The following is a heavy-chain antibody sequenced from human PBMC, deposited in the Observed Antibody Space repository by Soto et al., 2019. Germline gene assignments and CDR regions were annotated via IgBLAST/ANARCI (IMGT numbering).Heavy chain of an antibody. CDR2: IWYDGSNK. V-gene: IGHV3-33*01. Sequence: QVHLVESGGGVVQPGGPLRLSCAASGFTFSSYGMHWARQAPGKGLEWVAGIWYDGSNKNYADSVKGRFTISRDNSKKTQYLQMNSLRVEDTAVYYCARDPEYWGQGTLVTVSS. J-gene: IGHJ4*02. CDR3: ARDPEY. CDR1: GFTFSSYG.